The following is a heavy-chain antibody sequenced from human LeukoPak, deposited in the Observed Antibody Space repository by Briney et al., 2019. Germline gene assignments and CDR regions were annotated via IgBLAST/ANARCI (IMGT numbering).Heavy chain of an antibody. Sequence: SETLSLTCTVSGYSINSGYWWGWVRQPPGKGLEWIGSISHSGSTSYNPSLKSRVTISVDTSKNQFSLKLSSVTAADTAVYYCARLTISGYPDFWGQGTLVTVSS. J-gene: IGHJ4*02. CDR1: GYSINSGYW. V-gene: IGHV4-38-2*02. CDR2: ISHSGST. CDR3: ARLTISGYPDF. D-gene: IGHD5-12*01.